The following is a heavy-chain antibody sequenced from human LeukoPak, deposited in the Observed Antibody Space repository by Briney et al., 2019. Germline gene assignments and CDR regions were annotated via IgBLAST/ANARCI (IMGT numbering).Heavy chain of an antibody. CDR3: ARRMTTVTHERLFDI. Sequence: SETLSLTCTVSGGSISSGSYYWSWIRQPPGKGLEWIGYIYYSGSTNYNPSLKSRVTISVDTSKNQFSLKLSSVTAADTAVYYCARRMTTVTHERLFDIWGQGTMVTVSS. CDR1: GGSISSGSYY. CDR2: IYYSGST. J-gene: IGHJ3*02. V-gene: IGHV4-61*01. D-gene: IGHD4-17*01.